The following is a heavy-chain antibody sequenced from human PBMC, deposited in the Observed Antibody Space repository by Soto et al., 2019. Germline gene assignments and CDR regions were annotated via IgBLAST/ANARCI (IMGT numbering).Heavy chain of an antibody. Sequence: SLRLSCAASGFSFNTYGFHWVRQAPNKGLEWVAVIWSDGNNKYYADSVKGRVTITRDTSASTAYMELSSLRSEDTAVYYCARYYYDSSGYYSPWFDPWGQGTLVTVSS. CDR1: GFSFNTYG. D-gene: IGHD3-22*01. CDR3: ARYYYDSSGYYSPWFDP. CDR2: IWSDGNNK. V-gene: IGHV3-33*01. J-gene: IGHJ5*02.